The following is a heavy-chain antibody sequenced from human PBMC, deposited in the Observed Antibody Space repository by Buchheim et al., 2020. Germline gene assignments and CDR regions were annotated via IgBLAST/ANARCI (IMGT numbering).Heavy chain of an antibody. V-gene: IGHV3-30*18. Sequence: QVQLVESGGGVVQPGRSLRLSCAASGFTFSSYGMHWVRQAPGKGLEWVAVISYDGSNKYYAESVKGRFTISRDNSNNKLYLQMNSLRAEDTAVYYCAKDDMIWSGYYPPYYYGMDVWGQGTT. D-gene: IGHD3-3*01. CDR2: ISYDGSNK. J-gene: IGHJ6*02. CDR1: GFTFSSYG. CDR3: AKDDMIWSGYYPPYYYGMDV.